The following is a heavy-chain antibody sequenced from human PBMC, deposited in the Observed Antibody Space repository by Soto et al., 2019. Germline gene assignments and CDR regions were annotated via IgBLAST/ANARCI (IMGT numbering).Heavy chain of an antibody. CDR1: GTYISEFS. D-gene: IGHD1-7*01. Sequence: QVQQQESGPGLVKPSDTLSLICSVSGTYISEFSWSWIRQPAGTGLEWIGRIHHNGVVHSSPSFRGRATMSIDTSSNHCSLNLQSATAADTAVYYCARESGENWTYAAHWGPGTLGTVS. CDR2: IHHNGVV. J-gene: IGHJ1*01. V-gene: IGHV4-4*07. CDR3: ARESGENWTYAAH.